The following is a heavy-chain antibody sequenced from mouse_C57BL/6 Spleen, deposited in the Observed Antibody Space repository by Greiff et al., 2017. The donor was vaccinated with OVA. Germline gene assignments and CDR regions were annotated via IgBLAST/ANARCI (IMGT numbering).Heavy chain of an antibody. CDR3: ARNEEETYYIDY. V-gene: IGHV1-62-2*01. D-gene: IGHD2-12*01. CDR1: GYTFTEYT. CDR2: FYPGSGSI. Sequence: QVQLQQSGAELVKPGASVKLSCKASGYTFTEYTIHWVKQRSGQGLEWIGWFYPGSGSIKYNEKFKDKATLTAEKSSSTVYMGLSRFTSEDSAVYFCARNEEETYYIDYWGQGTTLTVSS. J-gene: IGHJ2*01.